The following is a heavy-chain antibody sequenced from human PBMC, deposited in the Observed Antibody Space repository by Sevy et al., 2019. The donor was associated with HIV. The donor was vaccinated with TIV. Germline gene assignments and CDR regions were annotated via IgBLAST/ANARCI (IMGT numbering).Heavy chain of an antibody. CDR3: VGGPPAD. Sequence: GGSLRLSCAASGFTFRSYWMSWVRQGPGKRLEWVTNIKKDGSEKYYLDSVKGRFTISRDNAKNSVFLQMNSLRVEDTAVYYCVGGPPADWGQGTLVTVSS. V-gene: IGHV3-7*01. J-gene: IGHJ4*02. CDR1: GFTFRSYW. D-gene: IGHD3-10*01. CDR2: IKKDGSEK.